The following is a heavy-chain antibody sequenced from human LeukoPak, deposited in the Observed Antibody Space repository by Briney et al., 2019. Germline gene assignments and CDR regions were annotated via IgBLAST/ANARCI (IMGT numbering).Heavy chain of an antibody. Sequence: SETLSLTCTVSGGSISHYYWSWIRQPPGRGLEWIAYIHFRGSTNYNPSLKSRVTISIDTSKNQFSLKLRSVTAADTAVYYCARHDAVTTSELFDYWGQGTLVTVSS. D-gene: IGHD4-17*01. CDR1: GGSISHYY. J-gene: IGHJ4*02. CDR2: IHFRGST. V-gene: IGHV4-59*08. CDR3: ARHDAVTTSELFDY.